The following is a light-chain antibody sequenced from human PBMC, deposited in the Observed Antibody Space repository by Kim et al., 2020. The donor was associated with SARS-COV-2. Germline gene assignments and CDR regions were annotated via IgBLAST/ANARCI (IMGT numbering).Light chain of an antibody. CDR1: QSVSSSY. CDR2: GAS. CDR3: QQYGSSPLT. Sequence: EIVLTQSPGTLSLSPGERATLSCRASQSVSSSYLAWYQQKPGQAPRLLIYGASSRATGIPDRFSGSGSGTDFTLTIRRPEPEDSAVYYCQQYGSSPLTFGGGTKLEI. J-gene: IGKJ4*01. V-gene: IGKV3-20*01.